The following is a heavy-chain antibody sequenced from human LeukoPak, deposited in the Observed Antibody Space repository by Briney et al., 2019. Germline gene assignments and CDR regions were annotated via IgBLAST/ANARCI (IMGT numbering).Heavy chain of an antibody. V-gene: IGHV3-21*01. CDR1: GFTFSSYS. D-gene: IGHD2-15*01. CDR2: ISSSSSYI. J-gene: IGHJ4*02. Sequence: GGSLRLSCAASGFTFSSYSMNWVRQAPGKGLEWVSSISSSSSYIYYADSVKGRFTISRDNAKNSLYLQMNSLRAEDTAVYYRARDIGYCSGGSCYSLALDYWGQGTLVTVSS. CDR3: ARDIGYCSGGSCYSLALDY.